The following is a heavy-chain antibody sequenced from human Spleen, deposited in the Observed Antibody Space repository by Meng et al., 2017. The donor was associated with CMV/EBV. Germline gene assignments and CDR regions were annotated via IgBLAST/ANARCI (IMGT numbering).Heavy chain of an antibody. CDR3: ARDAPMYYSDSSAIYEYGFDF. V-gene: IGHV3-23*01. J-gene: IGHJ5*01. CDR2: ISGSGDDT. CDR1: YA. D-gene: IGHD3-22*01. Sequence: YAMSWVRQAPGKGLEWVSTISGSGDDTFYAASVTGRFTVSRDNSKNTLYLHMNTLRAEDTAIYYCARDAPMYYSDSSAIYEYGFDFWGQGTLVTVSS.